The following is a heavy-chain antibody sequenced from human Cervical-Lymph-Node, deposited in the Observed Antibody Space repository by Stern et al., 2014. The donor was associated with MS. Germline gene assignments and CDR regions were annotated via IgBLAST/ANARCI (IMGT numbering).Heavy chain of an antibody. CDR3: ARDHFTTSLDV. CDR2: IYYSGTT. J-gene: IGHJ6*02. Sequence: QVQLQELGPGLVKPSQTLSLTCTVSGGSISSDNYYWTWIRQHPGQGLEWIGHIYYSGTTYYNPSLKSRVSITVDTSKNLFSLRLSSVTAADTAVYYCARDHFTTSLDVWGHGTTVTVS. CDR1: GGSISSDNYY. D-gene: IGHD2-2*01. V-gene: IGHV4-31*03.